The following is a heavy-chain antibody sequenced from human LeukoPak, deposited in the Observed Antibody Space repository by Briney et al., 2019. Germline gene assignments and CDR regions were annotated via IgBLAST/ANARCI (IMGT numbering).Heavy chain of an antibody. Sequence: GESLKISCKGSGYSFTSYWIGWVRQMPGKGLEWIGTIYPSDSDTRYSPSFQGQVTISADKSISTAYLQWSSLKASDTAMYYCARRGIAATGVAEYFQQWGQGTLVTVSS. CDR2: IYPSDSDT. J-gene: IGHJ1*01. CDR3: ARRGIAATGVAEYFQQ. D-gene: IGHD6-13*01. CDR1: GYSFTSYW. V-gene: IGHV5-51*01.